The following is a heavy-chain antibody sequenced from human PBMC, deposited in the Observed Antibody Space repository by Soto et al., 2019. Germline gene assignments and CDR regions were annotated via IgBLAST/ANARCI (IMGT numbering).Heavy chain of an antibody. J-gene: IGHJ5*01. CDR1: GYTFTGYY. D-gene: IGHD3-16*01. Sequence: QVQLVQSGAEVKKPGASVKVSCKASGYTFTGYYMHWVRQAPGQGLEWMGWINPNSGGTKYAQKFQGRVTMTRDTSISTVYMELSRLRSDDTAVFFCARDWGGFDFWGQGSLVTVSS. CDR2: INPNSGGT. CDR3: ARDWGGFDF. V-gene: IGHV1-2*02.